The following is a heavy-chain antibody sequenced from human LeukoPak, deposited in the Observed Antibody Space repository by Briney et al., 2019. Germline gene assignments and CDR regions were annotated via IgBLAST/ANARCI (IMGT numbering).Heavy chain of an antibody. CDR3: ARARVFGVVIQLYYFDY. CDR1: GGSISSSSYY. V-gene: IGHV4-61*01. Sequence: PSETLSLTCTVSGGSISSSSYYWSWIRQPPGKGLEWIGYIYYSGSTNYNPSLKSRVTISVDTSKNQFSLKLNSVTAADTAVYYCARARVFGVVIQLYYFDYWGQGTLVTVSS. CDR2: IYYSGST. J-gene: IGHJ4*02. D-gene: IGHD3-3*01.